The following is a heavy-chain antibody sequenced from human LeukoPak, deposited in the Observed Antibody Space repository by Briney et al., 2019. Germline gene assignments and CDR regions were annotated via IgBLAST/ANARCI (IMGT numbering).Heavy chain of an antibody. CDR3: VKGGSSSHNWFDP. D-gene: IGHD6-13*01. Sequence: PWGSLRLSCAASGCTFSDFGLHWVRQAPGKGLEWVAFIRNDGSNDYYPDSVKGRFNISRDNSRTTLYLQMPRVRIEDTAVYCCVKGGSSSHNWFDPWGQGILVTVSS. J-gene: IGHJ5*02. CDR2: IRNDGSND. V-gene: IGHV3-30*02. CDR1: GCTFSDFG.